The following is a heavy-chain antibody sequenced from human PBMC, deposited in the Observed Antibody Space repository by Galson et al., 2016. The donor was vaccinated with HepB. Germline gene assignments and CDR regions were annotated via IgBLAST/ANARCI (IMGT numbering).Heavy chain of an antibody. Sequence: QSGAEVKKPGKSLKISCKGSGYSFASYWIGWVRQMPGKGLEYMGITFPGDSDTTYSPSFQGQVTISVDKSISTAYLQWSSLEASDTAMYYCTRLRFFSAANYFYGMDVWGQGTTVTVSS. CDR2: TFPGDSDT. V-gene: IGHV5-51*01. D-gene: IGHD3-10*01. CDR3: TRLRFFSAANYFYGMDV. J-gene: IGHJ6*02. CDR1: GYSFASYW.